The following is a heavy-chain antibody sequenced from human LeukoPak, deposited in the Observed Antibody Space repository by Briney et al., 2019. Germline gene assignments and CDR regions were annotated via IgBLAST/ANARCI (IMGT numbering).Heavy chain of an antibody. D-gene: IGHD3-16*01. V-gene: IGHV1-18*01. CDR1: GYTFTSYA. J-gene: IGHJ4*02. CDR2: ISAYNGNT. CDR3: ARVRAYDYVWGSPDY. Sequence: ASVKVSCKASGYTFTSYAMNWVRQAPGQGLEWMGWISAYNGNTNYAQKLQGRVTMTTDTSTSTAYMELRSLRSDDTAVYYCARVRAYDYVWGSPDYWGQGTLVTVSS.